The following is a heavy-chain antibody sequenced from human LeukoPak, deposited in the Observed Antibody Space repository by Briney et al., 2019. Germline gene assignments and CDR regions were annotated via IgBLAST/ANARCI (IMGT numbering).Heavy chain of an antibody. CDR1: GGSISSSSYY. J-gene: IGHJ4*02. CDR2: ISYSGST. V-gene: IGHV4-39*01. CDR3: ARHRKNMIVHAVDY. D-gene: IGHD3-22*01. Sequence: SETLSLTCTVSGGSISSSSYYWGWIRQPPGKGLEWLGSISYSGSTYYNPSLRSRVTISVDTSKNQFSLKLSSVTAADTAVYYCARHRKNMIVHAVDYWGQGTLVTVSS.